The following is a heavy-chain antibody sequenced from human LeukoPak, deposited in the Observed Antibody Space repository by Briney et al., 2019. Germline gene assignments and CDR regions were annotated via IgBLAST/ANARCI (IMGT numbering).Heavy chain of an antibody. CDR2: ISASGITT. CDR3: AKERGVEATAGSLATFDN. J-gene: IGHJ4*02. Sequence: PGGSLRLSCTASGFTFSNYAMTWVRQAPGKGLEWVSSISASGITTYYADSVRGHFTIFRDSSENTLFLQMNSLRVEDTAVYYCAKERGVEATAGSLATFDNWGQGTLVTVSS. D-gene: IGHD1-26*01. CDR1: GFTFSNYA. V-gene: IGHV3-23*01.